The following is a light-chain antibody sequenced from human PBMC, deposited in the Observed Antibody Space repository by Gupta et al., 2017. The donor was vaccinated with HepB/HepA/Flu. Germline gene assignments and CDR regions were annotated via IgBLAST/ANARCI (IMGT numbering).Light chain of an antibody. V-gene: IGKV1-39*01. CDR3: QQRYSTPDT. CDR1: QSISSY. J-gene: IGKJ3*01. Sequence: DIQMTQSPSSLSASVGDRVTITCRARQSISSYLNWYQQKPGKAPKLLIYAASRLQSGVPSRFSGSGSGTDFTLTISRLQPKDFATYYCQQRYSTPDTSGHGTKVDIK. CDR2: AAS.